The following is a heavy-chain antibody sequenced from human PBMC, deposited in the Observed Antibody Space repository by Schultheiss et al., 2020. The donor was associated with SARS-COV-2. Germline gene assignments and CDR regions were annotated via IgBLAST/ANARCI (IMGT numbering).Heavy chain of an antibody. J-gene: IGHJ6*02. D-gene: IGHD6-6*01. CDR2: INRGGST. Sequence: SETLSLTCAVYGGSFSDYHWTWIRQPPGKGLEWIGEINRGGSTTYNPSLKGRVSISLDMSKNQFSLKLSSVTAADTAVYYCARDLRGSSSMDVWGQGTTVTVSS. V-gene: IGHV4-34*01. CDR3: ARDLRGSSSMDV. CDR1: GGSFSDYH.